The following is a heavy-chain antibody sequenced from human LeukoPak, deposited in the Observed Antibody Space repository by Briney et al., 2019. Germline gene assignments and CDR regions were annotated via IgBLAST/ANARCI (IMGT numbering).Heavy chain of an antibody. D-gene: IGHD1-26*01. CDR1: GFTLSSYA. CDR2: ISGSGGST. J-gene: IGHJ4*02. V-gene: IGHV3-23*01. CDR3: AKYGPQDSGSSHFDY. Sequence: GGSLRLSCAAPGFTLSSYAMSWVRQAPGKGLEWVSAISGSGGSTYYADSVKGRFTISRDNSKNTLFLQMNSLRAEDTAIYYCAKYGPQDSGSSHFDYWGQGALVTVSS.